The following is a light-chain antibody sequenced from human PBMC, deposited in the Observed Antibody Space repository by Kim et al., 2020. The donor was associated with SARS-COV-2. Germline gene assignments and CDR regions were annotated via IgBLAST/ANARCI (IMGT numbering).Light chain of an antibody. CDR3: SSYTSSSTLWV. V-gene: IGLV2-14*03. CDR1: SSDIGAYNY. Sequence: QPRTISCTGTSSDIGAYNYVSWYQQYPGKAPKLMIYDVSNRPSGVSNRFSGSKSGNTASLTISGLQAEDEADYYCSSYTSSSTLWVFGGGTKLTVL. J-gene: IGLJ3*02. CDR2: DVS.